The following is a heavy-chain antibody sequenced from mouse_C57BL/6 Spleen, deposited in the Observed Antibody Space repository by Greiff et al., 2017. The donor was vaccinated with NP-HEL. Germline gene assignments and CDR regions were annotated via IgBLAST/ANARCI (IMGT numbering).Heavy chain of an antibody. J-gene: IGHJ1*03. D-gene: IGHD1-1*01. CDR3: ARLEDYYGRDWYFDV. CDR2: IHPNSGST. V-gene: IGHV1-64*01. Sequence: QVQLQQSGAELVKPGASVKLSCKASGYTFTSYWMHWVKQRPGQGLEWIGMIHPNSGSTNYNEKFKSKATLTVDKSSSTAYMQLSSLTSEDSAVYYCARLEDYYGRDWYFDVWGTGTTVTVSS. CDR1: GYTFTSYW.